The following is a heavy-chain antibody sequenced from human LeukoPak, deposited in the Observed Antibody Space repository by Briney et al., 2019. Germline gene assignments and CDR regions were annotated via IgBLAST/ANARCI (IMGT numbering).Heavy chain of an antibody. V-gene: IGHV4-59*08. Sequence: SETLSLTCTVSGGSISNYYWSWIRQPPGKGLEWIGYIYYSGSTNYNPSLKSRVTISVDTSKNQFSLKLSSVTAADTAVYFCARFRTGYYRCYFDYWGQGTLVTVSS. CDR2: IYYSGST. D-gene: IGHD3-9*01. CDR3: ARFRTGYYRCYFDY. J-gene: IGHJ4*02. CDR1: GGSISNYY.